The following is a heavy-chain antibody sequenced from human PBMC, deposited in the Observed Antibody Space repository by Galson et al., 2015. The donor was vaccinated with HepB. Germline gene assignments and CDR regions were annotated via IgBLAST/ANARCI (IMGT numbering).Heavy chain of an antibody. CDR3: ARLKTCSSTSCYVVGYGMDV. CDR1: GFTFSSYS. V-gene: IGHV3-21*01. J-gene: IGHJ6*02. CDR2: ISSSSSYI. D-gene: IGHD2-2*01. Sequence: SLRLSCAASGFTFSSYSMNWVRQAPGKGLEWVSSISSSSSYIYYADSVKGRFTISRDNAKNSLYLQMNSLRAEDTAVYYCARLKTCSSTSCYVVGYGMDVWGQGTTVTVSS.